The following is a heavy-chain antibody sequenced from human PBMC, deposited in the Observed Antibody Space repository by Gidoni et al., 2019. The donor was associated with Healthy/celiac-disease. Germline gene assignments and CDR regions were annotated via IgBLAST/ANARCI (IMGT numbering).Heavy chain of an antibody. V-gene: IGHV1-69*02. J-gene: IGHJ6*02. CDR2: IIPILGIA. Sequence: QVQLVQSGAEVKKPGSSVKVSCKASGGTFSSYTISWVRQAPGQGLEWRGRIIPILGIANYAQKFQGRFTITADKSTSTAYMELSSLRSEDTAVYYCARKRGVDTAMVYYYYYGMDVWGQGTTVTVSS. CDR3: ARKRGVDTAMVYYYYYGMDV. D-gene: IGHD5-18*01. CDR1: GGTFSSYT.